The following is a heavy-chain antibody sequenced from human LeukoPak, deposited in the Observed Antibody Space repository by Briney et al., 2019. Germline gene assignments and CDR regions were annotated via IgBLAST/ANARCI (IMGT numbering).Heavy chain of an antibody. CDR2: IIPILGIA. V-gene: IGHV1-69*04. Sequence: GASVKVSCKASGGTFSSYAISWVRQSPGQGLEWMGRIIPILGIANYAQKFQGRVTITADKSTSTAYMELSSLRSEDTAVYYCATGGSGSYYNTYYFDYWGQGTLVTVSS. CDR3: ATGGSGSYYNTYYFDY. J-gene: IGHJ4*02. D-gene: IGHD3-10*01. CDR1: GGTFSSYA.